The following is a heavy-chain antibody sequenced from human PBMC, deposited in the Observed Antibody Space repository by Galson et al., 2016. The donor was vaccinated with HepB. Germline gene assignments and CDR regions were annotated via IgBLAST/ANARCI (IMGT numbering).Heavy chain of an antibody. CDR2: INPNSGDT. CDR1: GYTFTDYY. Sequence: SVKVSCKASGYTFTDYYVHWVRQAPGHGLEWMGWINPNSGDTNYAQKFQGWVTMTRDSSISTAYMDLRRLRFDDTAVYYCARGPGRAYQMLLPYWGQGILVTVAS. J-gene: IGHJ4*02. D-gene: IGHD2-2*01. CDR3: ARGPGRAYQMLLPY. V-gene: IGHV1-2*04.